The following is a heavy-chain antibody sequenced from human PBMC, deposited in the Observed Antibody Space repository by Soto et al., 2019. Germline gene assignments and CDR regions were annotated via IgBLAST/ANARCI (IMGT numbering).Heavy chain of an antibody. Sequence: QVQLVQSGDEVKKPGASVKVSCKASGYIFVNYGIAWVRQAPGQGLEWMGWISPYNGNTHYATKVQGRLTMTTDTSTSTAYMDLGSLTSDDTAVYYCAMVDNYVTPTPQDVWGQGPRSPFP. V-gene: IGHV1-18*01. J-gene: IGHJ6*02. D-gene: IGHD3-16*01. CDR1: GYIFVNYG. CDR2: ISPYNGNT. CDR3: AMVDNYVTPTPQDV.